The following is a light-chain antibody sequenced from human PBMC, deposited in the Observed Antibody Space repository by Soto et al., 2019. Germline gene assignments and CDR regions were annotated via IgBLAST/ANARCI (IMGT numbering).Light chain of an antibody. Sequence: QSAQTQPASVSGSPGQSITISCTGTSSDFGGYNYVSWYQHHPGKDPKLMIYDVSNRPSGVSNRFSGSKSGNTASLTISGLQPEDEADYYCSSYTTSNTRQIVLGTGTKLTVL. CDR3: SSYTTSNTRQIV. CDR2: DVS. V-gene: IGLV2-14*03. CDR1: SSDFGGYNY. J-gene: IGLJ1*01.